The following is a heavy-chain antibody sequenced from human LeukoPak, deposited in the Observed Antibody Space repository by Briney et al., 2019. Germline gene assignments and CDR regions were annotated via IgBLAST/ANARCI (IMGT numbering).Heavy chain of an antibody. Sequence: SETLSLTCTVSGGSISSYYWSWIRQPPGKGLEWIGYIYYSGGTNYNPSLKSRVTISVDTSKNQFSLKLSSVTAADTAVYYCARVAITMVRGVIVHYMDVWGKGTTVTISS. CDR2: IYYSGGT. CDR3: ARVAITMVRGVIVHYMDV. V-gene: IGHV4-59*01. CDR1: GGSISSYY. J-gene: IGHJ6*03. D-gene: IGHD3-10*01.